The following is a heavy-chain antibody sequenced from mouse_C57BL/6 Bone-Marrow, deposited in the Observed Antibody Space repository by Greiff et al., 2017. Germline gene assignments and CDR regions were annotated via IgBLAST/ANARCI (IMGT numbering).Heavy chain of an antibody. Sequence: EVQVVESGGGLVKPGGSLKLSCAASGFTFSSYAMSWVRQTPEKRLEWVATISDGGSYTYYPDNVKGRFTISRDNAKNNLYLQMSHLKSEDTAMYYCARDRNWDEYYFDYWGQGTTLTVSS. CDR2: ISDGGSYT. V-gene: IGHV5-4*01. D-gene: IGHD4-1*01. CDR3: ARDRNWDEYYFDY. J-gene: IGHJ2*01. CDR1: GFTFSSYA.